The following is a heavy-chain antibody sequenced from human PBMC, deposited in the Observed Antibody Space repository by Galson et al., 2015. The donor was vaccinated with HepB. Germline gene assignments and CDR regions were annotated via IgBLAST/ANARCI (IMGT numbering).Heavy chain of an antibody. CDR2: INPSGGST. J-gene: IGHJ6*02. D-gene: IGHD3-10*01. V-gene: IGHV1-46*01. CDR1: GYTFTSYY. CDR3: ASPMFRGVITPYYYYGMDV. Sequence: SVKVSCKASGYTFTSYYMHWVRQAPGQGLEWMGIINPSGGSTSYAQKFQGRVTMTRDTSTSTVYMELSSLRSEDTAVYYCASPMFRGVITPYYYYGMDVWGQGTTVTVSS.